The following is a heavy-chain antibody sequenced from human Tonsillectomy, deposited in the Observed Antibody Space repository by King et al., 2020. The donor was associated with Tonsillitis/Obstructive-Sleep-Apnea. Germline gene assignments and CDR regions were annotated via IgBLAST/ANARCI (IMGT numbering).Heavy chain of an antibody. J-gene: IGHJ3*02. CDR2: INHGGST. CDR1: GGSFSANY. CDR3: ARGAGDYGDAFDI. Sequence: VQLQQWGAGLLKPSEPLSLTCAVYGGSFSANYWSWIRQSQGKGLDWIGEINHGGSTNYDPFLKSRVTISVDTSKNQFSLILSSVTAADTAVYYCARGAGDYGDAFDIWGQGTVVSVSS. V-gene: IGHV4-34*01. D-gene: IGHD4-17*01.